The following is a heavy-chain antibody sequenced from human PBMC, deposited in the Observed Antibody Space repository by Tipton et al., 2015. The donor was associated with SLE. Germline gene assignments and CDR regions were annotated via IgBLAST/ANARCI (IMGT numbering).Heavy chain of an antibody. D-gene: IGHD4-11*01. J-gene: IGHJ4*02. CDR1: GGFISSHY. Sequence: LRLSCTVSGGFISSHYWSWIRQPPGKGLEWIGYIYYSGSTNYNPSLKSRVTISVDTSKNQFSLKLSSVTAADTAVYYCAREGYSNPVDYWGQGTLVTVSS. V-gene: IGHV4-59*11. CDR2: IYYSGST. CDR3: AREGYSNPVDY.